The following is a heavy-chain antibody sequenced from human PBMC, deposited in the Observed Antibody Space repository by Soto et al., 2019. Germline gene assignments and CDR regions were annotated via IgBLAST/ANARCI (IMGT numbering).Heavy chain of an antibody. D-gene: IGHD2-2*01. Sequence: GGSLRLSCTASGFTFGDYAMSWFRQAPGKGLEWVGFIRSKAYGGTTEHAASVKGRFTISRDDSKSIAYLQMNSLKTEDTAVYYCTRDGGSTSSLMYYYYMDVWGKGTTVTVSS. CDR3: TRDGGSTSSLMYYYYMDV. CDR1: GFTFGDYA. J-gene: IGHJ6*03. V-gene: IGHV3-49*03. CDR2: IRSKAYGGTT.